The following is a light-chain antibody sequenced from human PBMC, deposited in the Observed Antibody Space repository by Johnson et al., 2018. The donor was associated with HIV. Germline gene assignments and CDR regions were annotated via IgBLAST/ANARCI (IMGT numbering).Light chain of an antibody. CDR3: LSADSSGTYLYV. Sequence: VLTQPPSVSVSLGQMARITCSGEALPKKYAYWYQQKPGQFPVLVIYKDSERPSGIPERFSGSSSGTIVTLTISGVQAEDEADYYCLSADSSGTYLYVFGPGTKVTVL. V-gene: IGLV3-16*01. CDR2: KDS. CDR1: ALPKKY. J-gene: IGLJ1*01.